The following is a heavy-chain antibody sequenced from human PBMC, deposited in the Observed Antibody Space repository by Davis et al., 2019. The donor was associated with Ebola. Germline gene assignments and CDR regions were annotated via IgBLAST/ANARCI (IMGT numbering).Heavy chain of an antibody. V-gene: IGHV3-30*02. CDR3: AKSGRDLGSMVRNYYYYGMDV. D-gene: IGHD3-10*01. J-gene: IGHJ6*02. Sequence: DSVKGRFTISRDNSKNTLYLQMNSLRAEDTAVYYCAKSGRDLGSMVRNYYYYGMDVWGQGTTVTVSS.